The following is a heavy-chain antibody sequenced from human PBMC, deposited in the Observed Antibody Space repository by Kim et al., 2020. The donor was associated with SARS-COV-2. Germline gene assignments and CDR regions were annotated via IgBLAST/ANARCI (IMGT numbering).Heavy chain of an antibody. D-gene: IGHD3-9*01. V-gene: IGHV7-4-1*02. CDR2: INTNTGNP. J-gene: IGHJ6*03. CDR3: ARPFSSILTGYDYYYYMYV. Sequence: ASVKVSCKASGYTFTSYAMNWVRQAPGQGLEWMGWINTNTGNPTYAQGFTGRFVFSLDTSVSTAYLQISSLKAEDTAVYYCARPFSSILTGYDYYYYMYVWGKGTTVTVSS. CDR1: GYTFTSYA.